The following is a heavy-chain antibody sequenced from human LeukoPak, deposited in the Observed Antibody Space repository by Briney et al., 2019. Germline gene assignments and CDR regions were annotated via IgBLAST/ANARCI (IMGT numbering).Heavy chain of an antibody. CDR2: ISSMGSTI. CDR3: ARGLRYCTSTSCSNHYYFDY. D-gene: IGHD2-2*01. Sequence: GGSRRLACAASGFTFSDYYMSWVRHAPGKGLEWASYISSMGSTIYYGDSVKGRFTLSRDNAKNSLSLQMNSLRAEDTAVYYCARGLRYCTSTSCSNHYYFDYWGQRTLVTVSS. V-gene: IGHV3-11*01. CDR1: GFTFSDYY. J-gene: IGHJ4*02.